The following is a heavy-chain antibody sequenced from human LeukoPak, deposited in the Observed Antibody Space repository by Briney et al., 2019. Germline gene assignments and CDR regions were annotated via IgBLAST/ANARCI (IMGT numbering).Heavy chain of an antibody. Sequence: PGGSLRLSCAASGFTFTTYWMSWVRQAPGKGLEWVANIKQDGTEKYYVDSVKGRFTISRDNAKNSLYLQMNSLRVEDTAVYCFAKMANHYLGSESYYFFEHWGQGTPVTASS. CDR3: AKMANHYLGSESYYFFEH. V-gene: IGHV3-7*01. J-gene: IGHJ4*02. CDR1: GFTFTTYW. D-gene: IGHD3-10*01. CDR2: IKQDGTEK.